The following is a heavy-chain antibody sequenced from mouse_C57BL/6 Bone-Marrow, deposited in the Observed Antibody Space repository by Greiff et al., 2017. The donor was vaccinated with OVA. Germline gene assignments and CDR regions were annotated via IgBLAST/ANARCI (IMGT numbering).Heavy chain of an antibody. CDR2: ISYAGSN. D-gene: IGHD1-3*01. CDR3: ARERGTSDYFDY. J-gene: IGHJ2*01. CDR1: GYSITSGYY. V-gene: IGHV3-6*01. Sequence: EVKLVESGPGLVKPSQSLSLTCSVTGYSITSGYYWNWIRQFPGNKLEWMGYISYAGSNNYNPSLKNRISITRDTSKNQFFLKLNSVTTEDTATYYCARERGTSDYFDYWGQGTTLTVSS.